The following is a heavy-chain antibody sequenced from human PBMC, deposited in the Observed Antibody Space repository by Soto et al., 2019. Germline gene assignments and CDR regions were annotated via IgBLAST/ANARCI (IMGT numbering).Heavy chain of an antibody. CDR2: IWYDGSNR. CDR3: ARDFGVVVPYYYGMDV. J-gene: IGHJ6*02. V-gene: IGHV3-33*01. CDR1: GFTFSSYG. D-gene: IGHD2-2*01. Sequence: GGSLRLSCAASGFTFSSYGMHWVRQAPGKGLEWVAVIWYDGSNRYYADSVKGRFTISRDNSKNTLYLQMDSLRAEDTAVYYCARDFGVVVPYYYGMDVWGQGTTVTVSS.